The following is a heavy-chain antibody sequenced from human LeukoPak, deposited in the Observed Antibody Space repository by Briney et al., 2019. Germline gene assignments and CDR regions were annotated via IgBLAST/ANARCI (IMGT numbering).Heavy chain of an antibody. CDR3: ASVPYCSSTSCYPFDY. D-gene: IGHD2-2*01. CDR1: GGTFSSYA. Sequence: SVKVSCKASGGTFSSYAISWVRQAPGQGLEWMGGIIPIFGTANYAQKFQGRVTITTDESTSTAYMELSSLRSEDTAVYYCASVPYCSSTSCYPFDYWGQGTLVTVSS. V-gene: IGHV1-69*05. J-gene: IGHJ4*02. CDR2: IIPIFGTA.